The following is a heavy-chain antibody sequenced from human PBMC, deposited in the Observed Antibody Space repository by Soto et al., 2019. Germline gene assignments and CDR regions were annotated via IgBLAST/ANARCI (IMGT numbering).Heavy chain of an antibody. V-gene: IGHV1-2*04. Sequence: GASVKVSCKASGYTFTGYYMHWVRQAPVQGLEWMGWINPNSGGTNYAQKFQGWVTMTRDTSISTAYMELSRLRFDDTAVYYCARSASAAAAGTYWFDPWGQGTLVTVSS. D-gene: IGHD6-13*01. CDR1: GYTFTGYY. J-gene: IGHJ5*02. CDR2: INPNSGGT. CDR3: ARSASAAAAGTYWFDP.